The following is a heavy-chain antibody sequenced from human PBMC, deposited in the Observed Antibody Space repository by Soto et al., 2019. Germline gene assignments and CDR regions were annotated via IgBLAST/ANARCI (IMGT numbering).Heavy chain of an antibody. V-gene: IGHV3-23*01. CDR2: ISGSGGST. CDR1: GFTFSSYA. CDR3: AKGRVLLWFGESSPPDY. J-gene: IGHJ4*02. D-gene: IGHD3-10*01. Sequence: GGSLRLSCAASGFTFSSYAMSWVRQAPGKGLEWVSAISGSGGSTYYADSVKGRFTISRDNSKNTLYLQMNSLRAEDTAVYYCAKGRVLLWFGESSPPDYWGQGTLVTVSS.